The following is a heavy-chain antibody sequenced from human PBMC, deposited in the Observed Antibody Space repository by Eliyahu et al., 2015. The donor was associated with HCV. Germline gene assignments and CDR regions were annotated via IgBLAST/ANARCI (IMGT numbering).Heavy chain of an antibody. J-gene: IGHJ5*02. CDR1: DXPMYALYLAMS. CDR2: ISGSGVST. CDR3: AKGWLEYP. D-gene: IGHD3-9*01. Sequence: EVQLLESGGDLVQPGGSLXLSCAXXPLDXPMYALYLAMSXTWVRQAPGKGLECVSAISGSGVSTYYADSVKGRFTISRDNSKNTLYLQMNSLRAEDTAVYYCAKGWLEYPWGQGTLVTVSS. V-gene: IGHV3-23*01.